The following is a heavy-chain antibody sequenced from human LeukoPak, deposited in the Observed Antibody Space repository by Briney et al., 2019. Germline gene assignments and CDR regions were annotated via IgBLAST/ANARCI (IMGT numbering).Heavy chain of an antibody. CDR3: ARDAAYGYDRFDY. J-gene: IGHJ4*02. Sequence: SETLSLTCAVYGGSFSGYYWSWIRQPPGKGLEWIGEINHSGSTNYNPSLKSRVTISVDTSKNQFSLKLSSVTAADTAVYYCARDAAYGYDRFDYWGQGTQVTVSS. V-gene: IGHV4-34*01. CDR1: GGSFSGYY. CDR2: INHSGST. D-gene: IGHD5-18*01.